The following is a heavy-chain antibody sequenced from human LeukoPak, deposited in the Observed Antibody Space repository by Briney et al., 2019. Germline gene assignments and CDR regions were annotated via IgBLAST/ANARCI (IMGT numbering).Heavy chain of an antibody. J-gene: IGHJ6*03. CDR1: GFTLIDY. CDR3: ARTDSVPAGDYHYWYMDV. V-gene: IGHV1-2*06. CDR2: IKPYSGDT. Sequence: GASVKVSCKASGFTLIDYIHWVRQDPRQGLQWMGRIKPYSGDTDYAQRFQGRVTMTRDTSISTVYMELSSLRSDDTAVYYCARTDSVPAGDYHYWYMDVWGKGTTVTVSS. D-gene: IGHD2-2*01.